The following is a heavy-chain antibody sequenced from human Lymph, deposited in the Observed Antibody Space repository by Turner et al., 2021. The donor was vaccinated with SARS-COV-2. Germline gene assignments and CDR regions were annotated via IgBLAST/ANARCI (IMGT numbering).Heavy chain of an antibody. V-gene: IGHV1-8*01. CDR3: AKVHGHCTSTSWYWEYYFGMDV. Sequence: QVQLVQSGAEGKKPGAAVKVSCKASGDTFTSYDINWVRQSTGQGLGWMGWMDPDSSDTGYAQKFAGRVTMTRDTSISTAYMELSSLRSEDTAVYNCAKVHGHCTSTSWYWEYYFGMDVWGQGTTVTVSS. D-gene: IGHD2-2*01. CDR2: MDPDSSDT. CDR1: GDTFTSYD. J-gene: IGHJ6*02.